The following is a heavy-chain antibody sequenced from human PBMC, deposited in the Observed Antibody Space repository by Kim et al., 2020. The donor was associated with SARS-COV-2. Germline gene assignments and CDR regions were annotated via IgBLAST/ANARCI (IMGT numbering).Heavy chain of an antibody. Sequence: GGSLRLSCAASGFTFSSYSMNWVRQAPGKGLEWVSSISSSSSYIYYADSVKGRFTISRDNAKNSLYLQMNSLRAEDTAVYYCARDRSSSWYFEYFQHWGQGTLVTVSS. CDR1: GFTFSSYS. CDR2: ISSSSSYI. CDR3: ARDRSSSWYFEYFQH. J-gene: IGHJ1*01. D-gene: IGHD6-13*01. V-gene: IGHV3-21*01.